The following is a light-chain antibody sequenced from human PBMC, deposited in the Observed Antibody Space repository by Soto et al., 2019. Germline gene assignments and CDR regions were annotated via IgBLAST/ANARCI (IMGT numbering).Light chain of an antibody. CDR1: SSTIGRNS. J-gene: IGLJ2*01. CDR2: RND. Sequence: QPVLTQPPSASGTPGQRVTISCSGSSSTIGRNSVYWYQHLPVMAPQLLIYRNDQRPSGVPDRFSGSKSGTSASLAICGLRSEDEADYYCVSCNGSLSTVVFGGGTKLTVL. CDR3: VSCNGSLSTVV. V-gene: IGLV1-47*01.